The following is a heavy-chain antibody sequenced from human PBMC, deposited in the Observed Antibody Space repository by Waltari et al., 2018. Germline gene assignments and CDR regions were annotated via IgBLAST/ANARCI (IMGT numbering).Heavy chain of an antibody. D-gene: IGHD6-6*01. V-gene: IGHV1-8*01. Sequence: QVQLVQSGAEVKKPGASVKVSCKASGYTFTSYDINWVRQATGQGLEWMGGMKPTSGNTCYAQKFQGRVTMTRNTSISTAYMGLSSLRSEDTAVYYCARGHRIAARQDPRWGLYYFDYWGQGTLVTVSS. CDR1: GYTFTSYD. CDR3: ARGHRIAARQDPRWGLYYFDY. J-gene: IGHJ4*02. CDR2: MKPTSGNT.